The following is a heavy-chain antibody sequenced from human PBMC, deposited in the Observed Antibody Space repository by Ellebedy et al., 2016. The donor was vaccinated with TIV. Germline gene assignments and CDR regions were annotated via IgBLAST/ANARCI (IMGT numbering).Heavy chain of an antibody. CDR2: AYFSGRT. CDR1: GGSISSSSYY. J-gene: IGHJ5*02. CDR3: ARRGGGGDYSWFDP. D-gene: IGHD2-21*02. V-gene: IGHV4-39*01. Sequence: MPSETLSLTCTVSGGSISSSSYYWGWIRRPPGKGLEWIGSAYFSGRTNYNASLKSRVTLAVDTAKNQLSLTWTSVTAADTAVYYCARRGGGGDYSWFDPWGQGILVTVSS.